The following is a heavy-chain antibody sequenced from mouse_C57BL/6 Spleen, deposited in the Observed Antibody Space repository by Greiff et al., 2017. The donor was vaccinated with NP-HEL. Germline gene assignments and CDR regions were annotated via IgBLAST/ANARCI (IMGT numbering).Heavy chain of an antibody. V-gene: IGHV1-69*01. J-gene: IGHJ1*03. D-gene: IGHD1-1*01. CDR2: IDPSDSYT. CDR1: GYTFTSYW. Sequence: VQLQQPGAELVMPGASVKLSCKASGYTFTSYWMHWVQQRPGQGLEWIGEIDPSDSYTNYNQKFKGKSTLTVDKSSSTAYMQLSSLTSEDSAVYYCARRITTVVATRGYFDVWGTGTTVTVSS. CDR3: ARRITTVVATRGYFDV.